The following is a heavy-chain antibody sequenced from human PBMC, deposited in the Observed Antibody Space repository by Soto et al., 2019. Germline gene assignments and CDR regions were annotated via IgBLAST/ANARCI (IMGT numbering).Heavy chain of an antibody. V-gene: IGHV3-23*01. Sequence: EVRLLESGGGLVQPGGSLRLSCAASGFTFSTYAMSWVRQAPGKGLEWVSGLGNSGASTYYADSVKGRFTISRDNSKNTLFIQMNRLRAEDTAVYYCAKTGSGPHFDYWGQGTLVTVSS. J-gene: IGHJ4*02. CDR1: GFTFSTYA. CDR2: LGNSGAST. CDR3: AKTGSGPHFDY. D-gene: IGHD6-19*01.